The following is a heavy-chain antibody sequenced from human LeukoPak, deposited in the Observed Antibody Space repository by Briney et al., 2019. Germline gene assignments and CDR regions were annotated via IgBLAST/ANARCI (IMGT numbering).Heavy chain of an antibody. V-gene: IGHV3-23*01. Sequence: PGGSLRLSCAASGFFFSNYAMTWVRQAPGKGLEWVSGISGSGGSTYYADSVKGRFTISRDDSKNTLYLQMNSLRPEDTAMFYCGRRPGKAMADSEKVYSFDSWGRGTLVTVSS. CDR2: ISGSGGST. CDR3: GRRPGKAMADSEKVYSFDS. J-gene: IGHJ4*02. D-gene: IGHD6-19*01. CDR1: GFFFSNYA.